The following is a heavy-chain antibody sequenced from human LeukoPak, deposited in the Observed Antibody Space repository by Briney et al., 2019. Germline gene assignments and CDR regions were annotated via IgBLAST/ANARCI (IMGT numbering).Heavy chain of an antibody. V-gene: IGHV4-39*07. CDR2: IYYSGST. D-gene: IGHD7-27*01. CDR3: ARFSPRAMGNYLDF. Sequence: SSETLSLTCTVSGGSISSSSYYWGWIRQPPGKGLEWIGSIYYSGSTYYNPSLKSRVTISEDTSKNQFSLKLSSVTAADTAVYYCARFSPRAMGNYLDFWGQGTLVTVSS. J-gene: IGHJ4*02. CDR1: GGSISSSSYY.